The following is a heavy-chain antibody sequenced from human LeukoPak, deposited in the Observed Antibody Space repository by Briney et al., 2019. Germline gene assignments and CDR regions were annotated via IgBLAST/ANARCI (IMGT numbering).Heavy chain of an antibody. CDR1: GFTFSNTF. V-gene: IGHV3-23*01. D-gene: IGHD3-10*01. CDR3: AKDLSGFFDH. CDR2: ISSNGGGT. J-gene: IGHJ4*02. Sequence: GGSLRLSCATSGFTFSNTFLNWVRQAPGKGLEWVSAISSNGGGTFYADSVKGRFTISRDNSKRTLDLQMSSLRAEDTAVYFCAKDLSGFFDHWGQGTLVTVSS.